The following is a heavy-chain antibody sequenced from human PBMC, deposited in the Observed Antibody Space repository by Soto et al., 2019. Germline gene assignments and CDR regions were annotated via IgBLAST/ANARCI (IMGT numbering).Heavy chain of an antibody. CDR3: ASVPYYYDSIGYYPDV. J-gene: IGHJ6*02. V-gene: IGHV3-33*01. CDR1: GFTFSSYG. CDR2: IWYDGSNK. Sequence: GGSLRLSCTASGFTFSSYGMHWVRQAPGKGLEWVAVIWYDGSNKYYADSVKGRFTISRDNSKNTLYLQMNSLRAEDTAVYYCASVPYYYDSIGYYPDVWGQGTTVTVSS. D-gene: IGHD3-22*01.